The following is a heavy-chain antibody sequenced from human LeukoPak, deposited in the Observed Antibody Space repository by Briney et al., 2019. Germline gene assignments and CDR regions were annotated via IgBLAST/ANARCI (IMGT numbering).Heavy chain of an antibody. CDR2: ISGSGVTI. CDR1: GFTFSNYA. J-gene: IGHJ6*03. D-gene: IGHD4/OR15-4a*01. Sequence: GSLRLSCAASGFTFSNYAMSWVRQAPGKGLEWVSDISGSGVTIFYADAVKGRFTIPRDNSKNTLYKQMNSLRAEDTAVYYCAKDCRDGANYYYYMDVWGKGTTVTVSS. CDR3: AKDCRDGANYYYYMDV. V-gene: IGHV3-23*01.